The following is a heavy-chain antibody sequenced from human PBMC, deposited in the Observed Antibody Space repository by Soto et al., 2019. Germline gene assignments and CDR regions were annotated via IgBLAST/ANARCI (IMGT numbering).Heavy chain of an antibody. Sequence: GGSLRLSCAASGFAFSLYCIHWVRQAPGKGLEWLAIIWYDGSDKYYADSVKGRFTISRDSSKNTLYLQMSSLRAEDTAVYYCARGTGHYYHAMDVWGQGTTVTVSS. J-gene: IGHJ6*02. D-gene: IGHD1-1*01. CDR2: IWYDGSDK. CDR1: GFAFSLYC. CDR3: ARGTGHYYHAMDV. V-gene: IGHV3-33*01.